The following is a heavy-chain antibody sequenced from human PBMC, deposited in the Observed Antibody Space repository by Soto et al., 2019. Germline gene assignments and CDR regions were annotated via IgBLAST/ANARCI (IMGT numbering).Heavy chain of an antibody. J-gene: IGHJ4*02. CDR2: ISYDGSKK. CDR3: AGGQYYFDY. D-gene: IGHD2-15*01. V-gene: IGHV3-30*03. CDR1: GFPFSSYG. Sequence: QVQLVESGGGVVQPGRSPRLSCAASGFPFSSYGMHWVRQAPGKGLDWVALISYDGSKKYYADSVKGRFTISRDNSKQTLYLQMSSLRAEDTAVYYCAGGQYYFDYCGQGTLVSVSS.